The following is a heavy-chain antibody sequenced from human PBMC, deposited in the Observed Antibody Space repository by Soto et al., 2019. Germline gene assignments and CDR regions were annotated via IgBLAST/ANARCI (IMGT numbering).Heavy chain of an antibody. CDR3: ARLLGRPFGMDV. CDR2: IYSSGNS. J-gene: IGHJ6*02. CDR1: GGSTSSNEYY. Sequence: QLQLQELGPELVKASETLALTCSVSGGSTSSNEYYWVWIRQPPGKGLQWNAAIYSSGNSYYDGSHKSRVTLSIDTSNNLICLTLTSVTARDTAVYYCARLLGRPFGMDVWGQGPTATVS. V-gene: IGHV4-39*01.